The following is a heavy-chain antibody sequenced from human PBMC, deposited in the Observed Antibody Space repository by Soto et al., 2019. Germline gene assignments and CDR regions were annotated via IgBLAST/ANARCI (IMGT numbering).Heavy chain of an antibody. CDR3: ARAFYYDFWSGYYTFDY. D-gene: IGHD3-3*01. V-gene: IGHV4-59*07. CDR1: SSSITIYY. Sequence: PSDTLSLTCAITSSSITIYYWSWLRSSTGKGLEWIGYIYYSGSTNYNPSLKSRVTISVDTSKNQFSLKLSSVTAADTAVYYCARAFYYDFWSGYYTFDYWGQGTLVTVS. J-gene: IGHJ4*02. CDR2: IYYSGST.